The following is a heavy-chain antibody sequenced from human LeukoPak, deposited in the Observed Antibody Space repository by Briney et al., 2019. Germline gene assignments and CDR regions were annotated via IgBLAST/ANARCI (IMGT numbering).Heavy chain of an antibody. V-gene: IGHV6-1*01. CDR3: ARSPSPYSSGWYFDY. D-gene: IGHD6-19*01. CDR2: TYQRSKWYN. J-gene: IGHJ4*02. CDR1: GDSVSINSAA. Sequence: SQTLSLTCAISGDSVSINSAAWNWIRQSPSRGLEWLGRTYQRSKWYNDYAVSVKSRITINPDISKNQFSLQLNSVTPEDTAVYYCARSPSPYSSGWYFDYWGQGTLVTVS.